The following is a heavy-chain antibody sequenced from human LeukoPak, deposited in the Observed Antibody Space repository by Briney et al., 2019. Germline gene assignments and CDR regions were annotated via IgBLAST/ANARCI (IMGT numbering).Heavy chain of an antibody. D-gene: IGHD3-22*01. J-gene: IGHJ1*01. Sequence: SETLSLTCTVSGVSISSGGYYWSWIRQPPGKGLEWIGYIYHSGSTYYNPSLKSRVTISVDRSKNQFSLKLSSVTAADTAVYYCARAMTPEYFQHWGQGTLVTVSS. CDR3: ARAMTPEYFQH. CDR2: IYHSGST. V-gene: IGHV4-30-2*01. CDR1: GVSISSGGYY.